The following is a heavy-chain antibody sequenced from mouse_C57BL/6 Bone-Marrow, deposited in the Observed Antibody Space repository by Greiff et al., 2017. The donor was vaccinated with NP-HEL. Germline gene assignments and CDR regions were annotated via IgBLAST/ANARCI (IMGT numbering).Heavy chain of an antibody. V-gene: IGHV1-81*01. D-gene: IGHD1-1*01. CDR2: IYPRSGNT. CDR1: GYTFTSYG. CDR3: ARGIPYYYGSSRYWYFDV. J-gene: IGHJ1*03. Sequence: VQLQQSGAELARPGASVKLSCKASGYTFTSYGISWVKQRTGQGLEWIGEIYPRSGNTYYNEKFKGKATLTADKSSSTAYMELRSLTSEDSAVYFCARGIPYYYGSSRYWYFDVWGTGTTVTVSS.